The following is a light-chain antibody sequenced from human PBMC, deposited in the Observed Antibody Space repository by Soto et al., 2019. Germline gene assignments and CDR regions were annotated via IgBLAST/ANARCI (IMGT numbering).Light chain of an antibody. CDR2: GSS. CDR3: QQYGSSPIT. J-gene: IGKJ5*01. Sequence: EIVLTQSPGTLSLSPGARATLSFRESDTISSRYLAWYQQKPGQAPRLLIYGSSSRATGIPDWFSGSGSGTDFTLTISRLEPEDFAVYYCQQYGSSPITFGQGTRLEIK. V-gene: IGKV3-20*01. CDR1: DTISSRY.